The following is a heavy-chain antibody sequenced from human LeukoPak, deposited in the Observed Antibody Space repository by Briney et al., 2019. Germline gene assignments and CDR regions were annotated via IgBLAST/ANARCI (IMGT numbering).Heavy chain of an antibody. J-gene: IGHJ4*02. CDR3: ARAPLGPGFYYESTGYYYFDC. Sequence: SVKVSCKASGGTSTTYAINWVLRAPGQGLEWMGGVIPMFGTPHYAQKFQGRVTIIADESMGTAYMDLSSLRSNDTAVYFCARAPLGPGFYYESTGYYYFDCWGQGSLVTVSS. D-gene: IGHD3-22*01. CDR2: VIPMFGTP. V-gene: IGHV1-69*01. CDR1: GGTSTTYA.